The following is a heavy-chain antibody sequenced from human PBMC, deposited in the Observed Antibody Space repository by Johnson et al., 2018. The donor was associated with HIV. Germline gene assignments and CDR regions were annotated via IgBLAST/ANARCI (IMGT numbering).Heavy chain of an antibody. J-gene: IGHJ3*02. CDR2: ISYDGGIK. Sequence: QVQLVESGGGVVQPGRSLRLSCAASGFTFSNYAVHWVRQAPGKGLEWVALISYDGGIKHYADSVKGRFTISRDTSKNTLYLQLNSLRAEDKAVYYCAKYLVTHIVGAEGAFDIWGQGTMVTVSS. CDR1: GFTFSNYA. CDR3: AKYLVTHIVGAEGAFDI. V-gene: IGHV3-30-3*02. D-gene: IGHD1-26*01.